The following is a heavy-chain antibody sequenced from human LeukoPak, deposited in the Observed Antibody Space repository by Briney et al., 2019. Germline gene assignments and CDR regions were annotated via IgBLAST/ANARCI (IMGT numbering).Heavy chain of an antibody. Sequence: GGSLRLSCAASGFTFSSYSMNWVRQAPGKGLEWVSSISTSSSYIYYIDSVKGRFTISRDNAKNSLFLQMNSLRAEDTAMYYCARTGYDSSGYYSDYWGQGTLVTVSS. CDR1: GFTFSSYS. D-gene: IGHD3-22*01. CDR3: ARTGYDSSGYYSDY. J-gene: IGHJ4*02. V-gene: IGHV3-21*01. CDR2: ISTSSSYI.